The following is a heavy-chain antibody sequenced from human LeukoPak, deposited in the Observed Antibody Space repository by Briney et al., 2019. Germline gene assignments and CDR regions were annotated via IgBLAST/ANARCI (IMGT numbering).Heavy chain of an antibody. CDR1: GVSISSYY. CDR2: LSDVGTN. J-gene: IGHJ5*02. D-gene: IGHD4-23*01. V-gene: IGHV4-59*01. Sequence: SETLSLTCAVSGVSISSYYWSWIREHPGKGLEWIGYLSDVGTNDYNPSLKGRVTISRDTSKNQFSLRLSSVTAADAAVYHCARDKAPGGKRWFDPWGQGALVIVSS. CDR3: ARDKAPGGKRWFDP.